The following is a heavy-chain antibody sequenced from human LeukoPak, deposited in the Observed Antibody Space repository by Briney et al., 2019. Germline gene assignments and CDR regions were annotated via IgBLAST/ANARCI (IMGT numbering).Heavy chain of an antibody. CDR2: IYGSGST. Sequence: PSETLSLTCTISGVSINGYYWSWIRQPAGKGLEWIGRIYGSGSTNYNPSLASRVTVSGDASKNQISLKLSSVTAEDTAVYYCARVDVMFRGAAYPFDYWGQGTLVTVSS. V-gene: IGHV4-4*07. CDR3: ARVDVMFRGAAYPFDY. CDR1: GVSINGYY. J-gene: IGHJ4*02. D-gene: IGHD3-10*01.